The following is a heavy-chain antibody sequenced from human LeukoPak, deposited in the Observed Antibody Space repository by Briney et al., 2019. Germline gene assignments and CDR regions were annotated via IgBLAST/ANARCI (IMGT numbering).Heavy chain of an antibody. V-gene: IGHV4-38-2*02. CDR3: ASTGYSSSWYEGQIDY. Sequence: SETLSLTCTVSGYSISSGYYWGWIRQPPGKGLEWIGNIYHSGRTYYNPSLKSRVTISVDTSKNQLSLRLSSVAAADTAVYYCASTGYSSSWYEGQIDYWGQGTLVTVSS. CDR1: GYSISSGYY. D-gene: IGHD6-13*01. CDR2: IYHSGRT. J-gene: IGHJ4*02.